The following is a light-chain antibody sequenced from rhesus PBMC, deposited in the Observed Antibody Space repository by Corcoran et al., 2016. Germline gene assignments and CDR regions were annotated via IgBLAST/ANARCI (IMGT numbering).Light chain of an antibody. CDR3: QVWESNSDQPV. CDR2: KDS. Sequence: NDLTQPRSVSVSPGQTARITGGGEFIGAKYTHWYQQKPAQPPVLVIYKDSNRPSGIPERFSGSNTGDTATLTISGVEAGDEADYSCQVWESNSDQPVFGTGTRLTVL. CDR1: FIGAKY. V-gene: IGLV3-29*01. J-gene: IGLJ6*01.